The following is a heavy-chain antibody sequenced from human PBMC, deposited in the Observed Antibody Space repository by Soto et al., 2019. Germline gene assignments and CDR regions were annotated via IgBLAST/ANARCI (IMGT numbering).Heavy chain of an antibody. Sequence: SETLSLTCTVSGSYTSTDDWSWIRQAPGKKLEWIGYMYSSGATNYNPSLKSRVTMSRDTSKNQFSLKLSSVTTADTAVYYCSRDHRSLRVNW. J-gene: IGHJ5*01. V-gene: IGHV4-59*01. CDR2: MYSSGAT. CDR3: SRDHRSLRVNW. D-gene: IGHD2-15*01. CDR1: GSYTSTDD.